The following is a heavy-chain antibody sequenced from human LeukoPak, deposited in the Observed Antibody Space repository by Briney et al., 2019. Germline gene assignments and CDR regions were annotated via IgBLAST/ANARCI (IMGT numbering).Heavy chain of an antibody. Sequence: ASVRVSCKASGYTFTTYDFNWVRQATGQGLEWMGWMNPKGGNVNYAQKFQGRVTITWNTSISTAYMELSSLTSEDTAIYYCARPRGSGWRVFDYWGQGTLVSVSS. CDR3: ARPRGSGWRVFDY. CDR2: MNPKGGNV. CDR1: GYTFTTYD. D-gene: IGHD6-19*01. V-gene: IGHV1-8*01. J-gene: IGHJ4*02.